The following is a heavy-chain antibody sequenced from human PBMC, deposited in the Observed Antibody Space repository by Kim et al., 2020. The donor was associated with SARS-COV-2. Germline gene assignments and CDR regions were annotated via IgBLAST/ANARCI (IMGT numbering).Heavy chain of an antibody. Sequence: GGSLRLSCAASGFTVSSNYMSWVRQAPGKGLEWVSVFYSGGTTYYADSVKGRFIISRDKSKNTLYLQMNSLRAEDTAVYYCASTDSSGYYRHRMAFDIWGQGTMVTVSS. J-gene: IGHJ3*02. V-gene: IGHV3-66*01. D-gene: IGHD3-22*01. CDR2: FYSGGTT. CDR3: ASTDSSGYYRHRMAFDI. CDR1: GFTVSSNY.